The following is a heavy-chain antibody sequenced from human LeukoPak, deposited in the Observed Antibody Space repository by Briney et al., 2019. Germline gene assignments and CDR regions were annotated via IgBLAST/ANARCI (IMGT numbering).Heavy chain of an antibody. D-gene: IGHD3-10*01. J-gene: IGHJ4*02. CDR2: ISYDGSNK. CDR3: ARSSRPAGAFDY. CDR1: GFTFSSYA. V-gene: IGHV3-30-3*01. Sequence: PGRSLRLSCAASGFTFSSYAMHWVRQAPGKGLEWVAVISYDGSNKYYADSVKGRFTISRDNSKNTLYLQMNSLRAEDTAVYYCARSSRPAGAFDYWGQGTLVTASS.